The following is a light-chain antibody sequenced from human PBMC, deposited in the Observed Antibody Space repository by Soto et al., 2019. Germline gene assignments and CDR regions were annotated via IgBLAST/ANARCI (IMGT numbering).Light chain of an antibody. J-gene: IGKJ2*01. V-gene: IGKV3-11*01. CDR1: QSVSSY. Sequence: EIVLTQSPATLSLSPGERATLSCRASQSVSSYLAWYHQKPGQAPRLLIYDASNRATGIPARFSGSGSGTDFTLTISSLEPEDFAVYYCQQRSNWPPKYTFGQGTKLELK. CDR3: QQRSNWPPKYT. CDR2: DAS.